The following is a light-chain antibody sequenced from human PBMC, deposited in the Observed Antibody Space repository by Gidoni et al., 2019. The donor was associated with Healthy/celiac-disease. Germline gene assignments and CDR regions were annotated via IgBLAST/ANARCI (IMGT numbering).Light chain of an antibody. CDR3: QQYDNLPLT. J-gene: IGKJ4*01. CDR2: DAS. V-gene: IGKV1-33*01. Sequence: IQIPQSPSSLSASVGDRVTITCQASQDISNYFNWYQQKPGKAPKLLIYDASNLETGVPSRFSGSGSGTDFTVTISSLQPEDIATYYCQQYDNLPLTFGGGTKVEIK. CDR1: QDISNY.